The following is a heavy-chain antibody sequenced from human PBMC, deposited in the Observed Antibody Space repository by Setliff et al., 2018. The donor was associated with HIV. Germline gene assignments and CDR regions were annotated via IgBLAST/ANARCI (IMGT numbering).Heavy chain of an antibody. CDR1: GAYVSSYY. V-gene: IGHV4-59*02. J-gene: IGHJ5*02. Sequence: SETLSLTCTVSGAYVSSYYWSWIRQPPGKGLEWIGDIYYSGNTHFNPSLKSRVTISLDTSKNQVFLKLTSVTAADTAVYYCARDLGRITLSGVNEGWFDPWGQGTLVTVSS. CDR2: IYYSGNT. D-gene: IGHD3-3*01. CDR3: ARDLGRITLSGVNEGWFDP.